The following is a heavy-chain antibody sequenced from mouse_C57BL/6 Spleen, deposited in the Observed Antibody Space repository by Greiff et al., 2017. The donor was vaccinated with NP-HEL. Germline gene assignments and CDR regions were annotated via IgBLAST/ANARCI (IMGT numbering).Heavy chain of an antibody. Sequence: DVKLVESGGGLVKPGGSLKLSCAASGFTFSSYTMSWVRQTPEKRLEWVATISGGGGNTYYPDSVKGRFTISRDNAKNTLYLQMSSLRSEDTALDYCARRYGYDADDYWGQGTTLTVSS. CDR1: GFTFSSYT. V-gene: IGHV5-9*01. CDR3: ARRYGYDADDY. CDR2: ISGGGGNT. D-gene: IGHD2-2*01. J-gene: IGHJ2*01.